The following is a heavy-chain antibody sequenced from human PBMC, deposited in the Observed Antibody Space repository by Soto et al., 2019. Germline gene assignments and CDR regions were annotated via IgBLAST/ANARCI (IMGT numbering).Heavy chain of an antibody. D-gene: IGHD3-9*01. V-gene: IGHV1-3*01. CDR2: INAGNGNT. Sequence: ASVKVSCKASGYTFTRYAMHWVRQAPGQGLEWMGWINAGNGNTKYSQKFQGRVTITRDTSASTAYMELRSLRSEDTGIYYCARTYYDFLTGYPEGNWFDPWGQGTLVTVSS. CDR1: GYTFTRYA. J-gene: IGHJ5*02. CDR3: ARTYYDFLTGYPEGNWFDP.